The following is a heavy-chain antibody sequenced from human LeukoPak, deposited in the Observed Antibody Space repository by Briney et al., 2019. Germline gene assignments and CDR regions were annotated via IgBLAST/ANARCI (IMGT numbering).Heavy chain of an antibody. Sequence: GGSLRLSCAASEFTFSNYGMHWVRQAPGKGLEWVAVISYDGNSKYYVDSVKGRFTISRDNSKNTLYLQMNSLRAEDTAVYYCAKGYCSSTSCYPEAPSDYWGQGTLVTVSS. J-gene: IGHJ4*02. CDR1: EFTFSNYG. CDR3: AKGYCSSTSCYPEAPSDY. D-gene: IGHD2-2*01. V-gene: IGHV3-30*18. CDR2: ISYDGNSK.